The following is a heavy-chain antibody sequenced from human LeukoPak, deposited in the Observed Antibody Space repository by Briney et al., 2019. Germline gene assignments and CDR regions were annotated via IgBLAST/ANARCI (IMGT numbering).Heavy chain of an antibody. D-gene: IGHD4-11*01. V-gene: IGHV3-30*12. J-gene: IGHJ4*01. CDR1: GFTFSHHG. Sequence: GRSVRLSCAASGFTFSHHGMHWVRQAPGKGLEWVAVILSDGSNRFYAGPVKGRFTISRDNSRNTVFLQMNSLRAEDTAMYYCARDAQRGFDYSNSLRYWGHGTLVTVSS. CDR3: ARDAQRGFDYSNSLRY. CDR2: ILSDGSNR.